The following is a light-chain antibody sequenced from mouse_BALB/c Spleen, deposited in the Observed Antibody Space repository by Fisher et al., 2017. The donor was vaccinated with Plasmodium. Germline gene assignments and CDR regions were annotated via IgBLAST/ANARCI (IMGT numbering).Light chain of an antibody. CDR2: YAS. CDR1: QSISNY. J-gene: IGKJ5*01. V-gene: IGKV5-45*01. CDR3: SQSTYVPLT. Sequence: DIVITQSTATLSVTPGDRVRLSCRASQSISNYLHWYQQKSRESPRLLITYASQSISGIPSRFSGSGSGTDFTLKISRVEAEDLGVYFCSQSTYVPLTFGAGTKLGLK.